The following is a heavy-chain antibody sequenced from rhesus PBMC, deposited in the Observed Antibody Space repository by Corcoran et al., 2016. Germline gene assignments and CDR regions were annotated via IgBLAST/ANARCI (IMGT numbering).Heavy chain of an antibody. CDR1: GDSLNTIHW. CDR3: AGLPAGGGFYGFES. J-gene: IGHJ6*01. D-gene: IGHD3-34*01. CDR2: VFGSGETT. Sequence: QVQLQESGPAVVKPSETLSLTCAVSGDSLNTIHWWSWIRQSPGKGLEWTGGVFGSGETTQYNSSLESRCTIAIDPSRNRFSRRLTSLAAGETDVYYCAGLPAGGGFYGFESWGQGVVVTVSS. V-gene: IGHV4-93*02.